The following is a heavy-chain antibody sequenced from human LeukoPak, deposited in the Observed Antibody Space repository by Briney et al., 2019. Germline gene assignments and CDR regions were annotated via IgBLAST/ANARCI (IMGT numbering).Heavy chain of an antibody. CDR1: GYTFTSYY. D-gene: IGHD6-19*01. CDR2: INTTTGNP. V-gene: IGHV7-4-1*02. Sequence: ASVKVSCKASGYTFTSYYMHWVRQAPGQGLEWMGWINTTTGNPTYGQGFTGRFVFSLDTSVNTAYLQISSLQAEDTAVYYCARVAGNEYFQHWGQGTLVSVSS. J-gene: IGHJ1*01. CDR3: ARVAGNEYFQH.